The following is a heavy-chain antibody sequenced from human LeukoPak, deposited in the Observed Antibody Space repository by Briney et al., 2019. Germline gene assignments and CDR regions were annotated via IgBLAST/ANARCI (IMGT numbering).Heavy chain of an antibody. D-gene: IGHD3-10*01. Sequence: GGSLRLSRAASGFTFSSYAMSWVRQAPGKGLEWVSAISSSGSYTYYADSVKGRFTISRDNSKNTLYLQMNSLRPEDTAVYYCAKASYYRYYFDYWGQGTLVTVSS. CDR2: ISSSGSYT. V-gene: IGHV3-23*01. CDR1: GFTFSSYA. J-gene: IGHJ4*02. CDR3: AKASYYRYYFDY.